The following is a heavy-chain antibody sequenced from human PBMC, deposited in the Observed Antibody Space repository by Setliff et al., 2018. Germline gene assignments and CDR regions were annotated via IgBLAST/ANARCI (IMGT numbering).Heavy chain of an antibody. Sequence: SETLSLTCTVSGASITSGEFYWSWIRQSPGKGLEWIGYIYNDGSTHYNPSLKSRLTLSIDTSKNQFSLKLSSVTAADTAVYYCARESRYYYDNLGTLDYWGQGTLVTVSS. D-gene: IGHD3-22*01. CDR1: GASITSGEFY. J-gene: IGHJ4*02. CDR3: ARESRYYYDNLGTLDY. CDR2: IYNDGST. V-gene: IGHV4-30-4*08.